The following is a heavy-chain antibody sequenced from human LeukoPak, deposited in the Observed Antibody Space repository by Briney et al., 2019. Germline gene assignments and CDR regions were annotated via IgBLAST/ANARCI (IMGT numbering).Heavy chain of an antibody. V-gene: IGHV4-59*01. J-gene: IGHJ4*02. Sequence: KSSETLSLTCTVSGGSISSYYWSWIRQPPGKGLGWIGYIYYSGSTNYNPSLKSRVTISVDTSKNQFSLKLSSVTAADTAVYYCASGMGATRPFDYWGQGTLVTVSS. D-gene: IGHD1-26*01. CDR2: IYYSGST. CDR1: GGSISSYY. CDR3: ASGMGATRPFDY.